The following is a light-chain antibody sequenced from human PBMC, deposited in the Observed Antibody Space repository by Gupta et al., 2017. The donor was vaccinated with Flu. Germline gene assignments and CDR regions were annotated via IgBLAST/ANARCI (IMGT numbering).Light chain of an antibody. J-gene: IGKJ4*01. CDR2: DAS. Sequence: EIVLTQSPATVSLSPGERVTLSCRASQSVSSHLAWYQQKPGRAPRLLIYDASKRATGIPARFSGSGSGTDYTLTISGLEPEDLAVYYCQQRVIWPLTFGGGTKVEIK. V-gene: IGKV3-11*01. CDR1: QSVSSH. CDR3: QQRVIWPLT.